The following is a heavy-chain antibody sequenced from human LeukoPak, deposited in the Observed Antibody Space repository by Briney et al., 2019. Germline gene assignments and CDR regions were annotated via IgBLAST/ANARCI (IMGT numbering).Heavy chain of an antibody. CDR3: AKDRGFQYYYGMDV. Sequence: PSETLSLTCTVSGGSIRSSYYYWGWIRQPPGKGLEGVSAISGSGGSTYYADSVKGRFTTSRDNSKNTLYLQMNSLRAEDTAVYYCAKDRGFQYYYGMDVWGQGTTLTVSS. V-gene: IGHV3-23*01. J-gene: IGHJ6*02. CDR2: ISGSGGST. CDR1: GGSIRSSYYY. D-gene: IGHD2-15*01.